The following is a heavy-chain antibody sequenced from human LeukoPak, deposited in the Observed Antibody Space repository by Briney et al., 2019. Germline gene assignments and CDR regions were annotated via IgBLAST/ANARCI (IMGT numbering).Heavy chain of an antibody. D-gene: IGHD1-26*01. J-gene: IGHJ4*02. CDR1: GFTFSSYW. Sequence: GGSLRLSCAASGFTFSSYWMSWVRQAPGKGLEWVANIKQDGSEKNYVDSVKGRFTISRDNAKNSQYLQINSLRVEDTAVYYCARSGSDFDCWGQGTLVSVSS. CDR3: ARSGSDFDC. CDR2: IKQDGSEK. V-gene: IGHV3-7*01.